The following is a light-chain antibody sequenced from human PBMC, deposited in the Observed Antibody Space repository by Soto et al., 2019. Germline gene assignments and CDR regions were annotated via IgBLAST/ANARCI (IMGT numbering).Light chain of an antibody. J-gene: IGKJ4*01. CDR1: LPISNY. Sequence: DIQMTQSPSSLSASVGDRVTITCRASLPISNYLASYQQKPGKIPNLLIYAASTLRAGVPSRFSGSGSWTDFTLTIRSLQPEDVAAYYCQKYNSVPLTFGGGTKVEIK. CDR3: QKYNSVPLT. V-gene: IGKV1-27*01. CDR2: AAS.